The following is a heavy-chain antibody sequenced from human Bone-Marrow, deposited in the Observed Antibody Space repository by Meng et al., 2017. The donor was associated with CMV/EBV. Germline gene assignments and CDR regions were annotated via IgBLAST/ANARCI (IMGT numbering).Heavy chain of an antibody. J-gene: IGHJ4*02. V-gene: IGHV1-69*10. CDR2: IIPILGIA. Sequence: SVKVSCKASGYTFTGYYMHWVRQAPGQGLEWMGGIIPILGIANYAQKFQGRVTITADKSTSTAYMELSSLRSEDTAVYYCARERNLVGPFDYWGQGTLVTVSS. D-gene: IGHD2-8*02. CDR3: ARERNLVGPFDY. CDR1: GYTFTGYY.